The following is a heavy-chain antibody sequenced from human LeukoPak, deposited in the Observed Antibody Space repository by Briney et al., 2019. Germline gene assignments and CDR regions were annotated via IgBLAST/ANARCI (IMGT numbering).Heavy chain of an antibody. J-gene: IGHJ4*02. CDR2: INNDDGCVT. V-gene: IGHV3-74*01. Sequence: SGGSLRLSCAASGLTFNTYWMHWARRATGEGVVWVSSINNDDGCVTKYADSVKGQFTISRDNAKNTLYLQMNSLRDEDTAMYYCTKVGLNGSYYINWGQGTLVTVSS. CDR1: GLTFNTYW. D-gene: IGHD1-26*01. CDR3: TKVGLNGSYYIN.